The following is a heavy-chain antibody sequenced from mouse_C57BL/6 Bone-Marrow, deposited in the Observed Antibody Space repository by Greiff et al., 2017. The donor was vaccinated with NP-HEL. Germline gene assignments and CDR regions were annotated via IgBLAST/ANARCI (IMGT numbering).Heavy chain of an antibody. Sequence: QVQLQQPGAELVKPGASVKLSCKASGYTFTSYWMHWVKQRPGQGLEWIGMIHPNSGSTNYNEKFKSKATLTVDKSSSTAYMQLSSLTSEDSAVYYCARESYINYGGYAMDYWGQGTSVTVSS. D-gene: IGHD2-5*01. CDR3: ARESYINYGGYAMDY. CDR1: GYTFTSYW. J-gene: IGHJ4*01. CDR2: IHPNSGST. V-gene: IGHV1-64*01.